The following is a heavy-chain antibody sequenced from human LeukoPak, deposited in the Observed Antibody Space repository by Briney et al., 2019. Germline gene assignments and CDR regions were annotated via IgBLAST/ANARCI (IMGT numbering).Heavy chain of an antibody. D-gene: IGHD3-22*01. V-gene: IGHV4-34*01. CDR2: INHSGST. CDR1: GGSFSGYY. J-gene: IGHJ4*02. Sequence: PSETLSLTCAVYGGSFSGYYWSWIRQPPGKGLEWIGEINHSGSTNYNPSLKSRVTISVDTSKNQFSLKLSPVTAADTAVYYCARGGLTYYYDSSGSYDFDYWGQGTLVTVSS. CDR3: ARGGLTYYYDSSGSYDFDY.